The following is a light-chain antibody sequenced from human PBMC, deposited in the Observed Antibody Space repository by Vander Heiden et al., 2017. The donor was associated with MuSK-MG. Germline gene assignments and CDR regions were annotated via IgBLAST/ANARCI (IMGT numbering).Light chain of an antibody. Sequence: EIVLTQPPGPLSLSPGDRATLSCRASQSVTGAYLAWYQHKPGQPPRLLIYAASGRATGIPDRCSGSGSGTDFTLTISSLEPEDFAVYYCQQYGTSPTFGQGTRL. CDR3: QQYGTSPT. CDR1: QSVTGAY. J-gene: IGKJ2*01. CDR2: AAS. V-gene: IGKV3-20*01.